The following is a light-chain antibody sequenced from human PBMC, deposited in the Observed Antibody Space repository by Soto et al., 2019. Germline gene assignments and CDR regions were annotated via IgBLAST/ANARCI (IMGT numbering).Light chain of an antibody. CDR3: QQSNSIPKT. Sequence: DIQRTQSPSSLSASVGDRVSVTVRASLSIGSSLNWYQHKSGKAPKVLIYSVSTLQSGVPSRFSGSGSGTDFTPTINGLQPEDFATYYCQQSNSIPKTFGQGTKVDIK. CDR1: LSIGSS. V-gene: IGKV1-39*01. CDR2: SVS. J-gene: IGKJ1*01.